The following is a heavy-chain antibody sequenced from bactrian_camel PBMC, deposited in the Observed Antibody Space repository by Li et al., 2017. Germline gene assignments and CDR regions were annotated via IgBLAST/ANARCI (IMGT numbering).Heavy chain of an antibody. CDR3: RPDPPWRCNY. J-gene: IGHJ4*01. CDR2: ISADGTT. V-gene: IGHV3S53*01. Sequence: HVQLVESGGGSVQAGGSLRLSCVVSGYNISTHCMGWYRQAPGKEREFVSSISADGTTSYADSVKGRFTISKDKDKDTVYLQMNSLKPEDTGMYSCRPDPPWRCNYWGQGTQVTVS. CDR1: GYNISTHC. D-gene: IGHD7*01.